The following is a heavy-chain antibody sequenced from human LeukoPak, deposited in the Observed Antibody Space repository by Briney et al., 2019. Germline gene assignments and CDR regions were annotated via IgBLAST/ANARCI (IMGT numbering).Heavy chain of an antibody. Sequence: GGSLRLSCAASGFTFDDYTMHWVRQAPGKGLEWVSLISWDGGSTYYADSVKGRFTISRDNSKNSLYLQMNGLRTEDTALYYCAKDIGYPYYYGMDVWGQGTTVTVSS. D-gene: IGHD5-12*01. V-gene: IGHV3-43*01. CDR3: AKDIGYPYYYGMDV. J-gene: IGHJ6*02. CDR1: GFTFDDYT. CDR2: ISWDGGST.